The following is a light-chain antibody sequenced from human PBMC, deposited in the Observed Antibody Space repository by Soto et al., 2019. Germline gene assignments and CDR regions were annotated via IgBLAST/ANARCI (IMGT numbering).Light chain of an antibody. Sequence: DIQMTQSPATLSASVGDRVTITCRASQSISSWLAWYQQKPGKVPKLLIDDASSLESGVPSRFSGSGSGTEFTLTISSLQPDDFVTYYCQQYNTYPWTFGQGTKVDIK. J-gene: IGKJ1*01. V-gene: IGKV1-5*01. CDR3: QQYNTYPWT. CDR2: DAS. CDR1: QSISSW.